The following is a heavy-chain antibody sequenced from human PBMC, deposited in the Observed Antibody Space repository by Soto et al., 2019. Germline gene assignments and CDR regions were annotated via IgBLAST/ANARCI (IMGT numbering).Heavy chain of an antibody. D-gene: IGHD4-17*01. J-gene: IGHJ4*02. V-gene: IGHV3-23*01. Sequence: EVQLLESGGGLVQPGGSLRLSCTASGFSFSNYAVTWVRQAPGKGLEWVSSIGGDTSYTYYADSVKGRFTISRDKSKNPVFLQMNSLRADDTAVYHCAKDPNGDYVGAFDSWGQGTLVTVSS. CDR1: GFSFSNYA. CDR3: AKDPNGDYVGAFDS. CDR2: IGGDTSYT.